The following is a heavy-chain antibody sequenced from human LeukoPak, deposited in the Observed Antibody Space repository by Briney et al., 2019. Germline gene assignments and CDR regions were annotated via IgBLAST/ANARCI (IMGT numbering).Heavy chain of an antibody. CDR3: ARHIQIAFRVFRLGWIDP. CDR2: IYSGGST. J-gene: IGHJ5*02. V-gene: IGHV3-66*04. CDR1: GFTFSSCS. D-gene: IGHD3-3*02. Sequence: GGSLRLSCAASGFTFSSCSMNWVRQAPGKGLEWVSFIYSGGSTHYSDSVKGRFTISRDNSKNTLYLQMNSLRAEDTAVYYCARHIQIAFRVFRLGWIDPWGQGTLVTVSS.